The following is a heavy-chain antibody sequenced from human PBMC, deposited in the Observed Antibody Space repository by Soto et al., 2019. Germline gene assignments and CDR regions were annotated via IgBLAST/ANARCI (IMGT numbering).Heavy chain of an antibody. V-gene: IGHV1-69*13. J-gene: IGHJ6*02. CDR3: EAEMTSGKLSVX. CDR1: GDTDTNYV. Sequence: SVKVSCKASGDTDTNYVISWVRQAPGQGLEWMGVIFPKFGTTYSAQKLQDRLTITADESTSKVYMQLSSLRLDDTAVYYCEAEMTSGKLSVXWGQVTTFTVS. D-gene: IGHD3-16*02. CDR2: IFPKFGTT.